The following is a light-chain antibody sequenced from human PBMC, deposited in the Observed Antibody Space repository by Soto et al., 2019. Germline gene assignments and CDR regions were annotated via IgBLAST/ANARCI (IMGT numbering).Light chain of an antibody. CDR3: QQSYSTPLT. V-gene: IGKV1-39*01. CDR2: AAS. Sequence: DIHMTHSPSSLXXSXXXXVTITCRASQSISSYLNWYQQKPGKAPKLLIYAASSLQSGVPSRFSGSGSGTDFTLTISSLQPEDFATYYCQQSYSTPLTFGGGTKVDI. CDR1: QSISSY. J-gene: IGKJ4*01.